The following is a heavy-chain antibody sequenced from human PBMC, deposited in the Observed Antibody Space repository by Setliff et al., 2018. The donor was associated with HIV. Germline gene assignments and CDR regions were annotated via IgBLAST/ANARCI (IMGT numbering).Heavy chain of an antibody. J-gene: IGHJ4*02. V-gene: IGHV1-69*10. Sequence: ASVKVSCKASGGTFSSYAISWVRQAPGQGLEWMGGIIPILGIANYAQKFQGRVTITADKSTSTAYMELSSLRSEDTAVYYCARDYYYDSSGNRYFDYWGQGTLVTVSS. CDR1: GGTFSSYA. D-gene: IGHD3-22*01. CDR3: ARDYYYDSSGNRYFDY. CDR2: IIPILGIA.